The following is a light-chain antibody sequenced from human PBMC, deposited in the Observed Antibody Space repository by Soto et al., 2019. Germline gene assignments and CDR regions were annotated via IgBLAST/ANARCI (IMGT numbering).Light chain of an antibody. CDR1: QSINSW. Sequence: IHMTHSPSALSASLGDIVTMTFRAIQSINSWLAWYQQKSVKAPKLLIYTASSLESGVPSRFSGSGSGTEFTLIISSLQPDDFATYYCQQYNSYSEAFGQGTKLDIK. V-gene: IGKV1-5*03. CDR2: TAS. CDR3: QQYNSYSEA. J-gene: IGKJ1*01.